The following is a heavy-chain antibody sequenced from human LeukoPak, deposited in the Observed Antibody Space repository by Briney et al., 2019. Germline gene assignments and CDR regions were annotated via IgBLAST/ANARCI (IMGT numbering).Heavy chain of an antibody. V-gene: IGHV3-23*01. J-gene: IGHJ4*02. Sequence: PGGSLRLSCAASGFTFSSYAVSWVRQAPGKGLEWVSAISGSGGSTYYADSVKGRFTISRDNSKNTLYLQMNSLRAEDTAVYYCAKSSDYYDSSRFDYWGQGTLVTVSS. CDR3: AKSSDYYDSSRFDY. CDR2: ISGSGGST. D-gene: IGHD3-22*01. CDR1: GFTFSSYA.